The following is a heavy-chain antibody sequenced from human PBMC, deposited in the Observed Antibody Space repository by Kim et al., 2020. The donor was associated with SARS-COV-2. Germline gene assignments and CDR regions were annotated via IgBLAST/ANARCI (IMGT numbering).Heavy chain of an antibody. CDR1: GFTFRIYG. CDR2: RCDDGSNK. Sequence: GGSLRLSCAASGFTFRIYGRNWVRQVLVKGLVGGAGRCDDGSNKSYADDGKGRFNISRDNSKNTVYLQMSSRRAEDTAVYHCAKGSGESSGDYNLPPIDYWGQGTLVTVSS. CDR3: AKGSGESSGDYNLPPIDY. J-gene: IGHJ4*02. D-gene: IGHD3-22*01. V-gene: IGHV3-33*06.